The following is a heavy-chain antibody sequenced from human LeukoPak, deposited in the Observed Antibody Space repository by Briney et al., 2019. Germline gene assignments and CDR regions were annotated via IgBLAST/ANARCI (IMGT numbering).Heavy chain of an antibody. D-gene: IGHD3-22*01. CDR1: GYSISSGYY. J-gene: IGHJ6*03. CDR2: IYHSGST. CDR3: ARGRAGYYPHYYYYMDV. Sequence: KPSETLSLTCAVSGYSISSGYYWGWIRQPPGKGLEWIGSIYHSGSTYYNPSLKSRVTISVDTSKNQFSLKLSSVTAADTAVYYCARGRAGYYPHYYYYMDVWGKGTTVTVSS. V-gene: IGHV4-38-2*01.